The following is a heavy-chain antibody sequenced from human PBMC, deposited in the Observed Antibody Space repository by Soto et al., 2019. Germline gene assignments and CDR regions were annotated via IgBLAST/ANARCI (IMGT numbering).Heavy chain of an antibody. V-gene: IGHV4-31*03. CDR3: ARCSLVVVPAPGFDP. CDR1: GGSISSGGYY. CDR2: IYYSGTT. D-gene: IGHD2-2*01. J-gene: IGHJ5*02. Sequence: PSETLSLTCTVSGGSISSGGYYWSWIRQHPGKGLEWIGYIYYSGTTYYNPSLESRVTISVDTSKNQFSLKLSSVSAADTALYYCARCSLVVVPAPGFDPWGRGTLVTVSS.